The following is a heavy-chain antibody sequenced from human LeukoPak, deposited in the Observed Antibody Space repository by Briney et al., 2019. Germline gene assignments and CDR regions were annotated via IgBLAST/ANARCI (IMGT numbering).Heavy chain of an antibody. V-gene: IGHV3-66*01. J-gene: IGHJ4*02. CDR3: ASNVDTAMVGGDYYFDY. D-gene: IGHD5-18*01. CDR1: GFIDSSNY. CDR2: IYRVGSR. Sequence: GGSLRLSCAASGFIDSSNYMSWLRQAPGKGLDWVAVIYRVGSRYYADPVKGSFTISRDNSKNTLYLQMNSLRAEDTAVYYCASNVDTAMVGGDYYFDYWGQGTLVTVSS.